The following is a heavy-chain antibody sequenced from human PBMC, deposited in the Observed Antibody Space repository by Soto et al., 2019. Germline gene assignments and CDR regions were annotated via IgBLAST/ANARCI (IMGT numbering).Heavy chain of an antibody. CDR2: INHSGTT. CDR1: GGSFSAYC. CDR3: ARGLPGDYYDSSGYYWGPLDY. Sequence: SETLSLTCAVYGGSFSAYCWSWIRQSPGKGLEWIGEINHSGTTNDNPSLKSRVTISLDTPKNQFSLKLSSVTAADTAVYYCARGLPGDYYDSSGYYWGPLDYWGQGILVTVSS. J-gene: IGHJ4*02. D-gene: IGHD3-22*01. V-gene: IGHV4-34*01.